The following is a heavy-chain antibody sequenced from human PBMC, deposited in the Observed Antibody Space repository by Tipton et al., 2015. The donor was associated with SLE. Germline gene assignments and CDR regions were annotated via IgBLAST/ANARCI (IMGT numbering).Heavy chain of an antibody. CDR3: ARAAPPNPYCSGGSCYSGPFWYYYYYMDV. Sequence: TLSLTCTVSDGSITNYYWIWIRQPPGKGLERLGNIYYSGSTSYNPSLKGRVTISVETSKNQFSLKLNSVTAADTAVYYCARAAPPNPYCSGGSCYSGPFWYYYYYMDVWGKGTTVTVSS. CDR2: IYYSGST. V-gene: IGHV4-59*01. CDR1: DGSITNYY. J-gene: IGHJ6*03. D-gene: IGHD2-15*01.